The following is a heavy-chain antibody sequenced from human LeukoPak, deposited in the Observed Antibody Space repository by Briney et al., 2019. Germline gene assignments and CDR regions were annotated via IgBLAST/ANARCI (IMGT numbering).Heavy chain of an antibody. CDR3: ARVTLVAATHYYYGMDV. CDR1: GGSISSYY. D-gene: IGHD2-15*01. J-gene: IGHJ6*02. Sequence: SETLSLTCTVSGGSISSYYWSWIRQPPGKGLEWIGYIYYSGSTNYNPSLKSRVTMSVDTSKNQFSLKLSSVTAADTAVYYCARVTLVAATHYYYGMDVWGQGTTVTVSS. CDR2: IYYSGST. V-gene: IGHV4-59*01.